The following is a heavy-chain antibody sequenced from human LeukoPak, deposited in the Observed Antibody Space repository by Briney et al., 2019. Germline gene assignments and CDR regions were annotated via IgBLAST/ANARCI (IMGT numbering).Heavy chain of an antibody. CDR3: ARGRSIAARRSPPSVNRPVGEDV. Sequence: PSETLSLTCAVYGGSFSGYYWSWIRQPPGKGLEWIGEINHSGSTNYNPSLKSRVTISVDTSKNQFSLKLSSVTAADTAVYYCARGRSIAARRSPPSVNRPVGEDVWGQGTTVTVSS. D-gene: IGHD6-6*01. J-gene: IGHJ6*02. V-gene: IGHV4-34*01. CDR2: INHSGST. CDR1: GGSFSGYY.